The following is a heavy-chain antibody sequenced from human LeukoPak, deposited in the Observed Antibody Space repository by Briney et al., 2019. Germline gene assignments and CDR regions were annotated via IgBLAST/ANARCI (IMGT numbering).Heavy chain of an antibody. J-gene: IGHJ4*02. CDR2: INPKSGGT. CDR3: ARHYTSGWYSD. Sequence: ASVRVSCKASGYTFTGYYMHWVRQAPGQGVEWMGWINPKSGGTNYAQKFQGRVTMTRDTSISTAYMELSGLRSDDTAVYYCARHYTSGWYSDWGQGTLVTVSS. CDR1: GYTFTGYY. D-gene: IGHD6-19*01. V-gene: IGHV1-2*02.